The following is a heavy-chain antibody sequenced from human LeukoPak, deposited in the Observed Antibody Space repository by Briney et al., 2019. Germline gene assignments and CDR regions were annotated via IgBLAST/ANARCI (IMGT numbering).Heavy chain of an antibody. V-gene: IGHV4-30-2*01. Sequence: SETLSLTCAVSGGSISSGGYSWSWIRQPPGKGLEWIGYIYHSGSTYYNPSLKSRVTISVDRSKNQFSLKLSSVTAADTAVYYCASLLRGVMPFDYWGQGTLVTVSS. D-gene: IGHD3-10*01. CDR2: IYHSGST. CDR3: ASLLRGVMPFDY. CDR1: GGSISSGGYS. J-gene: IGHJ4*02.